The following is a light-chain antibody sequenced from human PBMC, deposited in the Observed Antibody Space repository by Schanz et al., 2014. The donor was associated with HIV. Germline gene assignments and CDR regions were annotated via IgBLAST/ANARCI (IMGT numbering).Light chain of an antibody. CDR1: SSDVGGYNY. V-gene: IGLV2-8*01. J-gene: IGLJ2*01. Sequence: QSVLTQPASVSGSPGQSITISCTGTSSDVGGYNYVSWYQQHPGKAPKLMIYEVIKRPSGVPDRFSGSKSGNTASLTVSGLQAEDEADYSCSSYEGTHNWVFGGGTKLTVL. CDR3: SSYEGTHNWV. CDR2: EVI.